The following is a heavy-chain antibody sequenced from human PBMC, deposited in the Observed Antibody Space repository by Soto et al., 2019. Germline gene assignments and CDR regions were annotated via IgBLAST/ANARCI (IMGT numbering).Heavy chain of an antibody. CDR2: MSYDGSNK. D-gene: IGHD2-2*01. J-gene: IGHJ4*02. V-gene: IGHV3-30-3*01. Sequence: QVQLVESRGGVVQPGRSLRLSCAASGFTVSSYAMHWVRQAPGKGLEWVAVMSYDGSNKYYADSVKGRFTISRDNSKNTLYLQMNSLRAEDTAVYYCARARLDTPALDYWGQGTLVTVYS. CDR3: ARARLDTPALDY. CDR1: GFTVSSYA.